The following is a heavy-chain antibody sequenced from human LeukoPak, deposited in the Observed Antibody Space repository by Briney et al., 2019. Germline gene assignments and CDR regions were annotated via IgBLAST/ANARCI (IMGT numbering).Heavy chain of an antibody. J-gene: IGHJ4*02. CDR3: ARDEYFYGSGSYPGSY. Sequence: GGSLRLSCAASGFPVSSNYMSWVRQAPGKGLEWVSVIYGGGRTYYEDSVKGRFTISRDNAKNTLYLQMNSLRAEDTAVYYCARDEYFYGSGSYPGSYWGQGTLVTVSS. D-gene: IGHD3-10*01. CDR1: GFPVSSNY. V-gene: IGHV3-66*01. CDR2: IYGGGRT.